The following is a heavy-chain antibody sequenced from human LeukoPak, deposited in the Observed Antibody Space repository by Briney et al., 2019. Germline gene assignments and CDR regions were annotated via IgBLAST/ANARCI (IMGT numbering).Heavy chain of an antibody. CDR3: ARDSDRQAFDI. CDR2: ISGSGGST. CDR1: GFTVINNY. Sequence: GGSLRLSCAASGFTVINNYMYWVRQAPGKGLEWVSAISGSGGSTYYADSVKGRFTISRDNSKNTLYLQMNSLRAEDTAVYYCARDSDRQAFDIWGQGTMVTVSS. V-gene: IGHV3-66*02. D-gene: IGHD1-26*01. J-gene: IGHJ3*02.